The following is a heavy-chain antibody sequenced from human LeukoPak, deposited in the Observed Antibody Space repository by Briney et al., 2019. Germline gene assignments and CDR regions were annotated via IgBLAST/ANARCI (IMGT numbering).Heavy chain of an antibody. Sequence: PGGSLRLSCAASGFTFSSYAMSWVRQAPGQGLEWVSAISGSGGSTYYADSVKGRFTISRDNSKNTLYLQMNSLRAEDTAVYYCAKNYDSSGYQYYFDYWGQGTLVTVSS. V-gene: IGHV3-23*01. CDR2: ISGSGGST. CDR1: GFTFSSYA. D-gene: IGHD3-22*01. CDR3: AKNYDSSGYQYYFDY. J-gene: IGHJ4*02.